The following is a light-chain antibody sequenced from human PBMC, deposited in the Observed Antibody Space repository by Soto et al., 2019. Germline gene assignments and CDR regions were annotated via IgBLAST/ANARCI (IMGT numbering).Light chain of an antibody. Sequence: VMTQSPATLSVSPGERVTLSCRASESVHRNLAWYQQKPGQGPSLLIYYASTRDTGVPDRFTGSGSGTEFTLTISSLQSEDFGVYHCQHYSNWPPTFGPGTKVEI. CDR3: QHYSNWPPT. J-gene: IGKJ3*01. V-gene: IGKV3-15*01. CDR2: YAS. CDR1: ESVHRN.